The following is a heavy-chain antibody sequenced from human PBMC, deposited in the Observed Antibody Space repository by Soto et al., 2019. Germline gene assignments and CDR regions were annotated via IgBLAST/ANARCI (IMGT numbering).Heavy chain of an antibody. J-gene: IGHJ4*02. CDR1: RGSVSSNNW. V-gene: IGHV4-4*02. Sequence: QVQLQESGPGLVKPSGTLSLTCGVSRGSVSSNNWWTWVRQPPGKGLEWIGEIYQTGTTNYNPSLQSRVTISLDKSNNHFSLKLNSVTAADTAVYYCARRIALSGTAGAPGDWGQGTLVFVSS. D-gene: IGHD6-19*01. CDR3: ARRIALSGTAGAPGD. CDR2: IYQTGTT.